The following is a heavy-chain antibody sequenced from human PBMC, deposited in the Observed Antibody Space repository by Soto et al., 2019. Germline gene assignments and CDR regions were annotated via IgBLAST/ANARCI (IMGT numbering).Heavy chain of an antibody. J-gene: IGHJ6*02. CDR3: ARDPTNFYYYGMDV. D-gene: IGHD1-1*01. CDR1: GFTLSTYS. CDR2: ISKSSTTI. Sequence: GGSLRLSCIASGFTLSTYSMTWVRQAPGKGLEWLSYISKSSTTINYADSVKGRFTISRDNAKNSVYLEMSSLRDEDSAVYYCARDPTNFYYYGMDVWGQGTTVTVSS. V-gene: IGHV3-48*02.